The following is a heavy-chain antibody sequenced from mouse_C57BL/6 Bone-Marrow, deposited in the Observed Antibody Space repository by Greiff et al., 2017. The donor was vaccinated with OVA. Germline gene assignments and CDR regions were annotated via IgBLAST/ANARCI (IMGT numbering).Heavy chain of an antibody. Sequence: VKLMESGPGLVQPSQSLSITCTVSGFSLTSSGVHWVRQSPGKGLEWLGVIWSGGSTNYNAAFISRLSISENNSKNHVFFKMNSLQADDTAIYYCAYSNYAMDYWGQGTSVTVSS. CDR3: AYSNYAMDY. CDR1: GFSLTSSG. V-gene: IGHV2-2*01. J-gene: IGHJ4*01. D-gene: IGHD2-5*01. CDR2: IWSGGST.